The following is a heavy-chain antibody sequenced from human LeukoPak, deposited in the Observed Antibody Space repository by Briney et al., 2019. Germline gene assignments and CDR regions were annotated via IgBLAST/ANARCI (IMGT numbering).Heavy chain of an antibody. CDR3: ARDRGCGDCYPPANDAFDI. J-gene: IGHJ3*02. D-gene: IGHD2-21*02. CDR2: INHSGST. CDR1: GGSFSGYY. Sequence: PSETLSLTCAVYGGSFSGYYWSWIRQPPGKGLEWIGEINHSGSTNYNPSLKSRVTISVNTSKNQFSLKLSSVTAADTAVYYCARDRGCGDCYPPANDAFDIWGQGTMVTVSS. V-gene: IGHV4-34*01.